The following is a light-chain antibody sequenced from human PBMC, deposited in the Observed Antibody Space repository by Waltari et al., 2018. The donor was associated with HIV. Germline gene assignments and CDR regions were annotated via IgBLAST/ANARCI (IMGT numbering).Light chain of an antibody. CDR3: QQYYNTVLT. CDR2: WAS. Sequence: IVMTQSPDSLAVPLGERASIICKSSQSVLYSSNNKNYLAWYQQKPGQPPKLLIYWASTRESGVPDRFSGSGSGTDFTLTISSLQAEDVAVYYCQQYYNTVLTFGGGTKVEIK. CDR1: QSVLYSSNNKNY. J-gene: IGKJ4*01. V-gene: IGKV4-1*01.